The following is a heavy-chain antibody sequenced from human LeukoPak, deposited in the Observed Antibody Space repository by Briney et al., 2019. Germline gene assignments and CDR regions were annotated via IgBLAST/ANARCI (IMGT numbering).Heavy chain of an antibody. CDR1: GYTFTSYY. J-gene: IGHJ6*02. V-gene: IGHV1-46*01. Sequence: ASVKVSCKASGYTFTSYYMHWVRQAPGQGLEWMGIINPSGGSTSYAQKFQGRDTMTRDTSTSTVYMEPSSLRSEDTAVYYCARELYSNSGYYYGMDVWGQGTTVTVSS. CDR3: ARELYSNSGYYYGMDV. D-gene: IGHD2-8*01. CDR2: INPSGGST.